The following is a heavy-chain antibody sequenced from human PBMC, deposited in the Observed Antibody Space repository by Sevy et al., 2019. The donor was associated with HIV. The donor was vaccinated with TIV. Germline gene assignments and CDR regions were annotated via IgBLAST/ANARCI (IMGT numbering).Heavy chain of an antibody. CDR3: ARGGDRGSADY. CDR2: INNDGSST. Sequence: GGSLRLSCAASGFTFSSYWMYWVRQAPGKGLVWVSRINNDGSSTIYADSVKGRLTISRDNAKNNLFLQMNSLGAEDTAVYFCARGGDRGSADYWGRGTLVTVSS. J-gene: IGHJ4*02. D-gene: IGHD3-10*01. V-gene: IGHV3-74*01. CDR1: GFTFSSYW.